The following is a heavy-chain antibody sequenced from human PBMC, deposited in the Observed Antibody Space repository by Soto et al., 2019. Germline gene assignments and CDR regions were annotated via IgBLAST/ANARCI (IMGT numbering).Heavy chain of an antibody. V-gene: IGHV3-11*01. CDR1: GGKIIDYY. J-gene: IGHJ6*03. D-gene: IGHD3-10*01. CDR2: ISSSGCTI. CDR3: ARINYYGSGSYASMVYYYMDV. Sequence: GRSKRLSCAASGGKIIDYYVSWISKATGKGLEWVSYISSSGCTIYYADSVKGRFTISRDNAKNSLYLQMNSLRAEDTAVYYCARINYYGSGSYASMVYYYMDVWGKGTTVTVSS.